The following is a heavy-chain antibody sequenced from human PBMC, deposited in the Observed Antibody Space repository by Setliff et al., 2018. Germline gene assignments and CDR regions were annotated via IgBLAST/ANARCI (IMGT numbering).Heavy chain of an antibody. CDR1: GYTFTSYG. CDR3: ARDSPSYYGSGSYGAFDI. V-gene: IGHV1-18*01. D-gene: IGHD3-10*01. J-gene: IGHJ3*02. Sequence: ASVKVSCKASGYTFTSYGISWVRQAPGQGLEWMGWISAYNGNTNYAQKLQGRVTMTTDTSTSTAYMELRSLRSDDTAVYYCARDSPSYYGSGSYGAFDIWGQGTMVTVSS. CDR2: ISAYNGNT.